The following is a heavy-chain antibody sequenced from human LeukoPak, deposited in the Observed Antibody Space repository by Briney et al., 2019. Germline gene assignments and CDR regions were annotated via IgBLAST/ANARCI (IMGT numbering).Heavy chain of an antibody. Sequence: SVKVSCKASGYTFTSYYMHWVRQAPGQGLEWMGGIIPIFGTANYAQKFQGRVTITADESTSTAYMELSSLRSEDTAVYYCATLDYYDSSGYRPTPMDVWGQGTTVTVSS. CDR1: GYTFTSYY. CDR3: ATLDYYDSSGYRPTPMDV. V-gene: IGHV1-69*13. J-gene: IGHJ6*02. CDR2: IIPIFGTA. D-gene: IGHD3-22*01.